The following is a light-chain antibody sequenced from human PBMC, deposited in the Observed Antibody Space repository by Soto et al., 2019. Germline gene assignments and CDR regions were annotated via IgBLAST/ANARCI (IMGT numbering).Light chain of an antibody. CDR1: QSVSSSY. Sequence: EIVLTQSPGTLSLSPGERATLSCRASQSVSSSYLAWYQQKPGQAPRLLIYGASSRATGIPDRFSGSGSGTDFTLTISRLEPEDSAVYYCQQYNNWPPLTFGGGTKVDI. CDR3: QQYNNWPPLT. J-gene: IGKJ4*01. CDR2: GAS. V-gene: IGKV3-20*01.